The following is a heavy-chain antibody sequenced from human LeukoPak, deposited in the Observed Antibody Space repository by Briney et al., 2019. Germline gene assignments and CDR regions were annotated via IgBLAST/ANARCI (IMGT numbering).Heavy chain of an antibody. V-gene: IGHV4-39*01. CDR1: GGSISSSSYY. Sequence: PSETLSLTCTVSGGSISSSSYYWGWIRQPPGKGLEWIGSIYYSGSTYYNPSLKSRVTISVDTSKNQFSLKLCSVTAADTAVYYCACLGYSSSWYLSFGATYYFDYWGQGTLVTVSS. CDR3: ACLGYSSSWYLSFGATYYFDY. D-gene: IGHD6-13*01. J-gene: IGHJ4*02. CDR2: IYYSGST.